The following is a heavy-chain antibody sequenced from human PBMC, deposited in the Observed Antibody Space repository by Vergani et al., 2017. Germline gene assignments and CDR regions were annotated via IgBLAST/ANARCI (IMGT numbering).Heavy chain of an antibody. D-gene: IGHD2-21*01. CDR3: TTYPRYCGDASCYWLRDHHSYVMDV. J-gene: IGHJ6*02. Sequence: EVQLVESGGGIVKPGGSLRLSCVASGFSFRNAWMNWVRRTPGKGLEWVGRIKSTFDRGTTDYAAAVKGRFTISRDDSKNTLFLQMNGLKTEDIGVYYCTTYPRYCGDASCYWLRDHHSYVMDVWGQGTTVTVSS. CDR1: GFSFRNAW. V-gene: IGHV3-15*07. CDR2: IKSTFDRGTT.